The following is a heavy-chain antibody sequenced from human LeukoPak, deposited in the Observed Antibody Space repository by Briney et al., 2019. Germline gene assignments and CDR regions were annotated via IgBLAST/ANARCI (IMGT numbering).Heavy chain of an antibody. CDR1: GFTVSSNY. J-gene: IGHJ4*02. CDR3: AKAPFGVVIKDY. CDR2: ISGSGGST. Sequence: PGGSLRLSCAASGFTVSSNYMSWVRQAPGKGLEWVSAISGSGGSTYYADSVKGRFTISRDNSKNTLYLQMNSLRAEDTAVYYCAKAPFGVVIKDYWGQGTLVTVSS. D-gene: IGHD3-3*01. V-gene: IGHV3-23*01.